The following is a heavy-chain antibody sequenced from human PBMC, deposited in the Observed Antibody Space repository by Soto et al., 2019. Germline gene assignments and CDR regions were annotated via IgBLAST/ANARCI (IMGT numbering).Heavy chain of an antibody. CDR1: GGSISSSNW. CDR2: IYHSGST. CDR3: ARSTRSGTTFAY. V-gene: IGHV4-4*02. J-gene: IGHJ4*02. D-gene: IGHD4-17*01. Sequence: HVQLQESGPGLVKTSGTLSLTCAVSGGSISSSNWWSWVRQPPVKGLYWIGEIYHSGSTNYNPSLKSRVTISVDKSKNQFSLKLSPVTAADTAVYYCARSTRSGTTFAYWGQGPLVTVSS.